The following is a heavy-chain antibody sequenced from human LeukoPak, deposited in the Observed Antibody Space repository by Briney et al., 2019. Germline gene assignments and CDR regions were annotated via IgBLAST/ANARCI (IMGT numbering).Heavy chain of an antibody. Sequence: EGSLRLSCAASEFTFSNYWMHWVRQAPGKGLVWVSRINSDGSSTSYADSVKGRFTISRDNAKNTLYLQMNSLRVEDTAVYYCARGFTIFGVVNDGFDIWGQGTTVTVSS. J-gene: IGHJ3*02. CDR1: EFTFSNYW. D-gene: IGHD3-3*01. CDR3: ARGFTIFGVVNDGFDI. CDR2: INSDGSST. V-gene: IGHV3-74*01.